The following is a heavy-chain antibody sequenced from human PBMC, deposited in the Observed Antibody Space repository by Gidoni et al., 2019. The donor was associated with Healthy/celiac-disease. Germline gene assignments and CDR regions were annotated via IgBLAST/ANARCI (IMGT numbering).Heavy chain of an antibody. J-gene: IGHJ3*02. CDR3: ARDSSITIFGVPSGAFDI. V-gene: IGHV1-69*01. CDR1: GGPFSSYA. CDR2: IIPIFGTA. D-gene: IGHD3-3*01. Sequence: QVQLVQSGAEVKKPGSSVKVSCKASGGPFSSYAISWVRQAPGQGLEWMGGIIPIFGTANYAQKFQGRVTITADESTSTAYMELSSLRSEDTAVYYCARDSSITIFGVPSGAFDIWGQGTMVTVSS.